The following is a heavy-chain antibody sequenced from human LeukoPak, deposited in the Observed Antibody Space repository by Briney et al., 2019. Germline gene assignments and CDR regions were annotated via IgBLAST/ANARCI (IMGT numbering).Heavy chain of an antibody. CDR3: ATTTIRLGY. D-gene: IGHD1-26*01. V-gene: IGHV4-39*07. J-gene: IGHJ4*02. CDR1: GGSISSSNYY. Sequence: SETLSLTCTVSGGSISSSNYYWGWIRQPPGKGLEWIGNIYYRGSTFYNPSLKSRVTISVDTSNNQFSLNLSSVTAADTAVYYCATTTIRLGYWGQGTLVTVSS. CDR2: IYYRGST.